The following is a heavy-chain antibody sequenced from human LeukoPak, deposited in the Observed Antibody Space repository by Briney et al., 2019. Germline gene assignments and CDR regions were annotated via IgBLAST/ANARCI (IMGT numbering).Heavy chain of an antibody. CDR1: GGSFSGYY. D-gene: IGHD5-24*01. CDR2: INHSGST. Sequence: ASETLSLTCAVYGGSFSGYYWSWIRRPPGKGLEWIGEINHSGSTNYNPSLKSRVTISVDTSKNQFSLKLSSVTAADTAVYYCARETFRDGYNQVWGQGTLVTVSS. J-gene: IGHJ4*02. CDR3: ARETFRDGYNQV. V-gene: IGHV4-34*01.